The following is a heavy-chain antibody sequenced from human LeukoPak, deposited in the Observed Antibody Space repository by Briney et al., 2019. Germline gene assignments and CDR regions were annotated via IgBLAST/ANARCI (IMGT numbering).Heavy chain of an antibody. CDR3: AKGGTYGGGADY. CDR2: VYYTGST. J-gene: IGHJ4*02. CDR1: GGSISISNYF. D-gene: IGHD1-26*01. V-gene: IGHV4-39*07. Sequence: SETLSLTCTVSGGSISISNYFWAWIRQPPGKGLEWIGSVYYTGSTTYSPSLNSRVTISLDTSNNQVSLRLSSVTAADTAVYYCAKGGTYGGGADYWGQGTLVTVSS.